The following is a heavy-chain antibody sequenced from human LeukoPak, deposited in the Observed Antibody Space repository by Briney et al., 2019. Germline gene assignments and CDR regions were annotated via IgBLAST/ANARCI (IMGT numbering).Heavy chain of an antibody. CDR2: IYDSGST. Sequence: SETLSLTCTVSGGCISSSSYYWGWIRQPPGKGLEWIGSIYDSGSTYYNPSLKSRVTISVDTYKNQFSLKLSSVTAADTAVYYCARHGGLEYYDSSGYYLETFDIWGQGTMVTVSS. D-gene: IGHD3-22*01. V-gene: IGHV4-39*01. CDR3: ARHGGLEYYDSSGYYLETFDI. CDR1: GGCISSSSYY. J-gene: IGHJ3*02.